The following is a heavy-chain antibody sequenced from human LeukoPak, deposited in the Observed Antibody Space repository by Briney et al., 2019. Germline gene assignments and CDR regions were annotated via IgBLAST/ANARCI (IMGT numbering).Heavy chain of an antibody. CDR1: GDSVSSNSAI. V-gene: IGHV6-1*01. CDR3: AREGHSDSWYFDC. J-gene: IGHJ4*02. D-gene: IGHD6-13*01. CDR2: TSYRSKWYN. Sequence: SQTLSLTCAISGDSVSSNSAIWSWIRQSLSRGLEWLGRTSYRSKWYNDYAVSVKSRITINPDTSKNQFSLQLSSVTPEDTAVYYCAREGHSDSWYFDCWGQGTLVTVSS.